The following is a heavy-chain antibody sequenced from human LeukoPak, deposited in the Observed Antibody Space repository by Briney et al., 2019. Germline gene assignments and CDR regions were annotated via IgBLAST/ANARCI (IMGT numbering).Heavy chain of an antibody. CDR2: ISAYNGNT. Sequence: ASVKVSCKASGYTFTSYGISWVRQAPGQGLEWMGWISAYNGNTNYAQKLQGRVTMTTDTSTSTAYMELRSLRSDDTAVYHCARDGYCSGGSCYFGVYWGQGTLVTVSS. J-gene: IGHJ4*02. CDR3: ARDGYCSGGSCYFGVY. V-gene: IGHV1-18*01. CDR1: GYTFTSYG. D-gene: IGHD2-15*01.